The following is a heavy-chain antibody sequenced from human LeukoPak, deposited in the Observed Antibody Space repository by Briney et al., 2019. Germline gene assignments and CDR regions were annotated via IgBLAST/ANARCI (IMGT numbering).Heavy chain of an antibody. CDR1: GFTFSSYA. CDR2: ISGSGGST. V-gene: IGHV3-23*01. Sequence: GGSLRLSCAASGFTFSSYAMSWVRLAPGKGLEWVSAISGSGGSTYYADSVKGRFTISRDNSKNTLYLQMNSLRAEDTAVYYCAKWYSSSHYYYYMDVWGKGTTVTVSS. CDR3: AKWYSSSHYYYYMDV. J-gene: IGHJ6*03. D-gene: IGHD6-6*01.